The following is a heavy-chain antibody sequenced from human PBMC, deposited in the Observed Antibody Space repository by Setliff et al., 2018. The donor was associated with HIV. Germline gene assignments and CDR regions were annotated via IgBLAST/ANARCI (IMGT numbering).Heavy chain of an antibody. CDR3: ASPMQQPYP. J-gene: IGHJ5*02. Sequence: GGSLRLSCVASAFTFSSYEMHWVRQAPGKGLEWVAVIWYDGSNEYYADSVKGRFTISRDNSKNTLYLQMNSLRAEDTAVYYCASPMQQPYPWGQGTLVTVSS. V-gene: IGHV3-33*08. CDR1: AFTFSSYE. D-gene: IGHD6-13*01. CDR2: IWYDGSNE.